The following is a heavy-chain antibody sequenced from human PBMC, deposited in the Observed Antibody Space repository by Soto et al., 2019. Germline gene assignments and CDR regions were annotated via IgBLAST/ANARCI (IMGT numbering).Heavy chain of an antibody. D-gene: IGHD6-13*01. V-gene: IGHV2-5*02. Sequence: SGPTLVNPTQTLTLTCTFSGFSLSTSGVGVGWIRQPPGKALEWLALIYWDDDKRYSPSLKSRLTITKDTSKNQVVLTMTNMDPVDTATYYCVLLYSSSRSGYFLHWGQGILVTVFS. J-gene: IGHJ1*01. CDR3: VLLYSSSRSGYFLH. CDR2: IYWDDDK. CDR1: GFSLSTSGVG.